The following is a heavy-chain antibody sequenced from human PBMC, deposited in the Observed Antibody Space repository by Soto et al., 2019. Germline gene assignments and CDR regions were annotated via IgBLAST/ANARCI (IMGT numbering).Heavy chain of an antibody. V-gene: IGHV3-53*01. J-gene: IGHJ4*02. Sequence: PGGSLRLSCAASGFTVSSNYMSWVRQAPGKGLGRVSVIYSGGSTYYADSVKGRFTISRDNSKNTLYLQMNSLRAEDTAVYYCARGEAVAGTDIDYWGQGTLVTSPQ. CDR3: ARGEAVAGTDIDY. D-gene: IGHD6-19*01. CDR1: GFTVSSNY. CDR2: IYSGGST.